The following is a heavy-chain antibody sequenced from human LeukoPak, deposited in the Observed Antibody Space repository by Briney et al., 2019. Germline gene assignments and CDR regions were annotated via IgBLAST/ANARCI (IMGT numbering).Heavy chain of an antibody. D-gene: IGHD3-9*01. CDR1: GFTFSRNW. V-gene: IGHV3-74*01. CDR3: VRESEYFDWLLDY. Sequence: GGSLRLPCAASGFTFSRNWMHWVRQAPGKGLVWVSRISSDGSSTTYADSVKGRFIISRDNAKNTLYLQMNSLRVEDTAVYYCVRESEYFDWLLDYWGQGTLVTVSS. CDR2: ISSDGSST. J-gene: IGHJ4*02.